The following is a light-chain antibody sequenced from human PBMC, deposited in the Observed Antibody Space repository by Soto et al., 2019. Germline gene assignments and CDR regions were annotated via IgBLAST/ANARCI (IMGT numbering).Light chain of an antibody. Sequence: QSVLTQPASVSGSPGQSITISCTGTSSDVSGYNHVSWYQHFPGKATKLILFAVSNRPSGVSHRFSGSKSGNTASLTISGLQAAYEADYYCCSYSCLSTVVFGGGTKLTV. CDR3: CSYSCLSTVV. CDR1: SSDVSGYNH. CDR2: AVS. J-gene: IGLJ2*01. V-gene: IGLV2-14*01.